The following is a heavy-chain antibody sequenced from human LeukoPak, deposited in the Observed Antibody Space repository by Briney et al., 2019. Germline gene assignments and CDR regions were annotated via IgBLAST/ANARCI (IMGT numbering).Heavy chain of an antibody. Sequence: SETLSLTCTVSGGSISSSSYYWGWIRQPPGKGLEWIGSIYYSGSTYYDPSLKSRVTISVDTSKNQFSLKLSSVTAADTAVYYCARRRDFWSGYHYYFDYWGQGTLVTVPS. V-gene: IGHV4-39*01. J-gene: IGHJ4*02. CDR2: IYYSGST. D-gene: IGHD3-3*01. CDR3: ARRRDFWSGYHYYFDY. CDR1: GGSISSSSYY.